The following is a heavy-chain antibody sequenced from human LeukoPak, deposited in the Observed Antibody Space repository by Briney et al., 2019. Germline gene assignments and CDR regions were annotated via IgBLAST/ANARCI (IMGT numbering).Heavy chain of an antibody. D-gene: IGHD3-16*01. CDR3: ARVGDYVCKD. CDR1: GFTVSSNY. V-gene: IGHV3-66*01. Sequence: GGSLRPSCAASGFTVSSNYMSWVRQAPGKGLEWVSVIYTGGSTYYADSVKGRFTISRDNSKNTLYLQMNSLRVEDTAVYYCARVGDYVCKDWGQGTLVTVSS. CDR2: IYTGGST. J-gene: IGHJ4*02.